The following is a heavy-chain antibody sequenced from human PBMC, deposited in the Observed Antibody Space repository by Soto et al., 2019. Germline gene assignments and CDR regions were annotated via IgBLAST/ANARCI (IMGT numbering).Heavy chain of an antibody. J-gene: IGHJ4*02. Sequence: QVQLMQSGAEVKKPGASVKVSCKTSGYMFTSYGISWVRKAPGQGLEWMGWISAYNGKTYYAQKVQGRATMTTDTSTTTAHMELRSLRSDDTAVYLCVRDSGIEAATGFDYCGRGTLVTVSS. CDR2: ISAYNGKT. D-gene: IGHD3-10*01. CDR3: VRDSGIEAATGFDY. V-gene: IGHV1-18*01. CDR1: GYMFTSYG.